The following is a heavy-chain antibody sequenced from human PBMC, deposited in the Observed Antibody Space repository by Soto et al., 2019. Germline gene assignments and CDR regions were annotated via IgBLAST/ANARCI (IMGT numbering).Heavy chain of an antibody. CDR1: GFTFSSYW. CDR3: AGDRYCISTSCRFFDD. Sequence: GGSLRLSCAASGFTFSSYWMHWVRQAPGKGLVWVSRINSDGSSTNYADSVKGRFTISRDNAKNTLYLQMNSLRAEDTAVYYCAGDRYCISTSCRFFDDWGQGTLVTVSS. D-gene: IGHD2-2*01. CDR2: INSDGSST. V-gene: IGHV3-74*01. J-gene: IGHJ4*02.